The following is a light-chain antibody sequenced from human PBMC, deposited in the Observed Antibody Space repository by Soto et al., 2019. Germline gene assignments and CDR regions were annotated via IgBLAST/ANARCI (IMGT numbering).Light chain of an antibody. CDR3: SSYTSSSTLEV. V-gene: IGLV2-14*01. J-gene: IGLJ2*01. CDR2: DVS. CDR1: SSDVGGYNY. Sequence: QSALTQPASVSGSPGQSITISCTGTSSDVGGYNYVSWYQQHPGKAPKLMIYDVSNRPSGVSNRFSGSKSGNTASLTISGLQAEDEADYYCSSYTSSSTLEVFGGGTMVTVL.